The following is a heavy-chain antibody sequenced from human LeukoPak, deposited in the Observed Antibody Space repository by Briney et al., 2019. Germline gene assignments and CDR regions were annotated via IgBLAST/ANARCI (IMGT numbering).Heavy chain of an antibody. CDR2: INQSGTT. Sequence: SETLSLTCGVYGGSLTAYYWTWIRQSPGKGLEWIGEINQSGTTNYNPSLKSRVTMSVDMSENHISLRLTSVTAADTAVYYCARENRPFCPFAFWGQGVMVTVSS. V-gene: IGHV4-34*01. J-gene: IGHJ4*02. CDR3: ARENRPFCPFAF. D-gene: IGHD2/OR15-2a*01. CDR1: GGSLTAYY.